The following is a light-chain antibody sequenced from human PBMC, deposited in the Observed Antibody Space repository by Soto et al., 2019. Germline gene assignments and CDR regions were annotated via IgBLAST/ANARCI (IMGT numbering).Light chain of an antibody. Sequence: QSVLTQPPSASGSPGQSVAISCTGTSSDVGGYNYVSWYQQHPGKAPKLMIYEVNKRPSGVPDRFSGSKSGNTASLTVSGLQDEVEADYYCSSYAGSSNVFGTGTKLTVL. V-gene: IGLV2-8*01. CDR2: EVN. CDR3: SSYAGSSNV. CDR1: SSDVGGYNY. J-gene: IGLJ1*01.